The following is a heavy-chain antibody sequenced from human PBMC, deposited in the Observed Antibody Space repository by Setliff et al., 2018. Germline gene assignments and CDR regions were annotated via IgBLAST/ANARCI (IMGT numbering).Heavy chain of an antibody. J-gene: IGHJ5*02. D-gene: IGHD3-22*01. V-gene: IGHV4-61*09. Sequence: SETLSLTCTVPGDSISSGTYYWSYWTWIRQPAGKGLEWIGHIYTGGSTNYNPSLKSRVTMSVDTSKNQFSLKLISVTAADTAVYYCARVAGSGYLDRCFDPWGQGTLVTVSS. CDR2: IYTGGST. CDR3: ARVAGSGYLDRCFDP. CDR1: GDSISSGTYY.